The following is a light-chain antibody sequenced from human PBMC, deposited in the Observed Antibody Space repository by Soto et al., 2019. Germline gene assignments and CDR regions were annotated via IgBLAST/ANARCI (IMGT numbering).Light chain of an antibody. CDR2: KES. CDR3: QQYNSYWT. Sequence: DIQMTQSPSTLSASVGDRVTITCRASQSISSWLAWYQQKPGKAPKLLIYKESSLESGVPSRFSGSGSGTEFTITISSLQPDDFATYYCQQYNSYWTFGQGTKVEIK. J-gene: IGKJ1*01. CDR1: QSISSW. V-gene: IGKV1-5*03.